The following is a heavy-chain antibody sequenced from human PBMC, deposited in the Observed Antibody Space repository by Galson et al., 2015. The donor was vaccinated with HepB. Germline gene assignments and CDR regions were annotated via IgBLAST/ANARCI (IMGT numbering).Heavy chain of an antibody. V-gene: IGHV4-31*03. Sequence: LSLTCTVSGGSISSGGYYWSWIRQHPGKGLEWIGYIYYSGSTYHNPSLKSRVTISVDTSKNQFSLKLSSVTAADTAVYYRARESRSGTRVLRLLRYFDLWGRGTLVTVSS. CDR3: ARESRSGTRVLRLLRYFDL. D-gene: IGHD4/OR15-4a*01. J-gene: IGHJ2*01. CDR2: IYYSGST. CDR1: GGSISSGGYY.